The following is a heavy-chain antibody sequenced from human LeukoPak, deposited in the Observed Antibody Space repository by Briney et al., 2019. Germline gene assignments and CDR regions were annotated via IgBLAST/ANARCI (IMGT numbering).Heavy chain of an antibody. D-gene: IGHD6-19*01. CDR1: GFTFSSYA. CDR3: VKRDGRKTDDSGWQYYFDY. CDR2: ISYNGDST. V-gene: IGHV3-64D*06. J-gene: IGHJ4*02. Sequence: QPGGSLRLSCSASGFTFSSYAMHWVRQAPGKGLEYVSAISYNGDSTYYADSVKGRFTISRDSSKNTVDLQMSSLRAEDTAVCYCVKRDGRKTDDSGWQYYFDYWGQGTLVTVSS.